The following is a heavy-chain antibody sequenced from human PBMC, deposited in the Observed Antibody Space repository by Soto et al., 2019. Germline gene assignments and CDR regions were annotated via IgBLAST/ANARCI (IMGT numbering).Heavy chain of an antibody. CDR3: ARGLRWTTGYFDY. J-gene: IGHJ4*02. CDR2: IYYSGST. Sequence: SETLSLTCTVSGGSISSYYWSWIRQPPGKGLEWIGYIYYSGSTNYNPSLKSRVTISVDTSKNQFSLKLSSVTAADTAVYYCARGLRWTTGYFDYWGQGTLVTVS. V-gene: IGHV4-59*01. CDR1: GGSISSYY. D-gene: IGHD4-17*01.